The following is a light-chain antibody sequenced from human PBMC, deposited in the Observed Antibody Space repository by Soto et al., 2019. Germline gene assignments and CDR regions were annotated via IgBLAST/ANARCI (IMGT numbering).Light chain of an antibody. Sequence: EIVMTQSPATLSVSPGERATLSCRASQSVSSNLAWYQQKPGQAPRLLIYGSSTRATGIPARFSGSGSGTEFTLTIRSLQSEDSAVYYCHQYNNWPQTFGQGTKVEIK. V-gene: IGKV3-15*01. CDR2: GSS. J-gene: IGKJ1*01. CDR3: HQYNNWPQT. CDR1: QSVSSN.